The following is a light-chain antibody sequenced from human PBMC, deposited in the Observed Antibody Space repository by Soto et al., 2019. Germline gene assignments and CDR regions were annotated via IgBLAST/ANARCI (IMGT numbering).Light chain of an antibody. CDR3: SSYAGSNNSDVV. Sequence: QSVLTQPPSASGSPGQSVTISCTGTSSDVGGYNYVSWYQQHPGKAPKLMIYEVSKRPSGVPGRFSGSKSGNTASLTVSGLQAEDEADYYCSSYAGSNNSDVVFGGGTKVTVL. CDR1: SSDVGGYNY. V-gene: IGLV2-8*01. J-gene: IGLJ2*01. CDR2: EVS.